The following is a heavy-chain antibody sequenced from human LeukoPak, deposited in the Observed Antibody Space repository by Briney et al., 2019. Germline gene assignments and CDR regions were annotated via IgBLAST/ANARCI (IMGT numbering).Heavy chain of an antibody. CDR2: IKSKTDGGTT. Sequence: PGGSLRLSCAASGFTFSNAWMNWGRQAPGKGLEWVGRIKSKTDGGTTDYAAPVKGRFTISRDNSKNTLYLQMNSLRAEDTAVYYCARGIMASNDYWGQGTLVTVSS. D-gene: IGHD3-16*01. CDR3: ARGIMASNDY. J-gene: IGHJ4*02. V-gene: IGHV3-15*01. CDR1: GFTFSNAW.